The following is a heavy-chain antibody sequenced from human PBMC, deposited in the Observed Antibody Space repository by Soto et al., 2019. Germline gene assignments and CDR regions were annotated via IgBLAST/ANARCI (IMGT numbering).Heavy chain of an antibody. J-gene: IGHJ5*02. CDR2: IYYSGST. V-gene: IGHV4-59*01. CDR1: GGSISSYY. Sequence: SETLSLTCTVSGGSISSYYWSWIRQPPGKGLEWIGYIYYSGSTNYNPSLKSRVTISVDTSKNQFSLKLSSVTAADTAVYYCARIPTIFGVVIRGFDPWGQGTLVTVS. CDR3: ARIPTIFGVVIRGFDP. D-gene: IGHD3-3*01.